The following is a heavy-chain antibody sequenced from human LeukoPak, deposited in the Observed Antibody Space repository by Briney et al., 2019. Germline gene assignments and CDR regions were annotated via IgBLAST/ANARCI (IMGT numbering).Heavy chain of an antibody. CDR2: ISWNSGSI. CDR1: GFTFDNYA. J-gene: IGHJ6*03. Sequence: GGSLRLSCAASGFTFDNYAMHWVRQAPGKGLEWVSGISWNSGSIGYADSVKGRFTISRDNAKNSLYLQMNSLRAEDMALYYCAKSKIGAAAHYMDVWGKGTTVTVSS. CDR3: AKSKIGAAAHYMDV. V-gene: IGHV3-9*03. D-gene: IGHD6-13*01.